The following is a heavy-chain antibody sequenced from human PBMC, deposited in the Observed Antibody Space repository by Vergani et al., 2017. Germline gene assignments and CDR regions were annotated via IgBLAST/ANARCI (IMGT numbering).Heavy chain of an antibody. CDR3: TKGSRGYTGYFFDY. J-gene: IGHJ4*02. Sequence: EVQLLESGGGLVQPGGSLRLSCEASAFSFPGYAMSWVRQAPGKGLEWVSSVSGSSATPYYADSVKGRFIISRDNSKNTLHLQMNSLRADDTAVYYCTKGSRGYTGYFFDYWGQGTLATVSS. CDR2: VSGSSATP. V-gene: IGHV3-23*01. D-gene: IGHD5-12*01. CDR1: AFSFPGYA.